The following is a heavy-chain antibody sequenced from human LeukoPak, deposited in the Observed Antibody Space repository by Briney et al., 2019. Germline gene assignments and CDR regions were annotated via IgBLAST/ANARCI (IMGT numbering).Heavy chain of an antibody. J-gene: IGHJ5*02. CDR2: IYDTGNP. Sequence: PSQTLSLTCTVSGGSISNGNYYWSWIRQHPGKGLEWLGYIYDTGNPYYNPSLKSRLTISVDTSKNQFSLKLSSVTAADTAVYYCARGYAPFDPWGQGALVTVSS. CDR3: ARGYAPFDP. V-gene: IGHV4-31*03. CDR1: GGSISNGNYY. D-gene: IGHD5-12*01.